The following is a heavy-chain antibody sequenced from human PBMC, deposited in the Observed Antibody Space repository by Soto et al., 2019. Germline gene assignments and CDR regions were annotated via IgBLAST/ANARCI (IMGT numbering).Heavy chain of an antibody. CDR2: IYYSGST. J-gene: IGHJ2*01. CDR1: GGSISSGDYY. Sequence: PSETLSLTCTVSGGSISSGDYYWSWIRHPPGKGLEWIGYIYYSGSTYYNPSLKSRVTISVDTSKNQFSLKLSSVTAADTAVYYCASGPYYGFWSGYPLGYFDLWGRGTLVTVSS. CDR3: ASGPYYGFWSGYPLGYFDL. V-gene: IGHV4-30-4*01. D-gene: IGHD3-3*01.